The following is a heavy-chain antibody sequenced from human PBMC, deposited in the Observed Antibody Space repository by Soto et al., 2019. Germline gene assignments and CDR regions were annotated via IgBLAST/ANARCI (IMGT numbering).Heavy chain of an antibody. D-gene: IGHD2-2*01. CDR3: AREARILIPAVSDF. V-gene: IGHV3-21*01. Sequence: GGSLRLSCTVSGFAFNNYGINWVRQAPGKGLEWVSSISKSDYTYYSDSVKGRFTISRDNAKNSVSLQMNTLRVEDTAVYYCAREARILIPAVSDFWGQGTLVTVS. CDR1: GFAFNNYG. CDR2: ISKSDYT. J-gene: IGHJ4*02.